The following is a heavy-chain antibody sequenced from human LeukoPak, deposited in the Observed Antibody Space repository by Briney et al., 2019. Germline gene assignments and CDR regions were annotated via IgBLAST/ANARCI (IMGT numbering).Heavy chain of an antibody. CDR3: ARGEWFGESPFDY. D-gene: IGHD3-10*01. J-gene: IGHJ4*02. V-gene: IGHV4-59*01. CDR2: IYYSGNT. Sequence: PSETLSLTCTVSGGSISSYYRNWIRQPPGKGLEWIGHIYYSGNTNYNPSLKSRVTISVDTSKNRFSLKLSSVTAADTAVYYCARGEWFGESPFDYWGQGTLVTVSS. CDR1: GGSISSYY.